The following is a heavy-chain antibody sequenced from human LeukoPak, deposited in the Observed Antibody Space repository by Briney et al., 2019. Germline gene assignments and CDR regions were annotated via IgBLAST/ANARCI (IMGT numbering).Heavy chain of an antibody. CDR1: GFSFYSYW. V-gene: IGHV3-7*03. Sequence: PGGSLKLFCAASGFSFYSYWMKWARPAPGEGLEWVASINHNGNVNYYVDSVKGRFTISRDNAKNSLYLQMSNLRAEDTAVYFCARGGGLDVWGQGATVTFSS. CDR3: ARGGGLDV. D-gene: IGHD3-16*01. J-gene: IGHJ6*02. CDR2: INHNGNVN.